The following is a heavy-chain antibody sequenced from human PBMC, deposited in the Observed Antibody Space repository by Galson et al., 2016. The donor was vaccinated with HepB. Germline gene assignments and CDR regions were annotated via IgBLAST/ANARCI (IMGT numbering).Heavy chain of an antibody. CDR3: TRSPVMRFPDN. CDR1: GDSFSGYY. J-gene: IGHJ4*02. CDR2: INHSGST. D-gene: IGHD3-16*01. Sequence: ETLSLTCDVSGDSFSGYYWSWIRQPPGKGLEWIGEINHSGSTNYNPSLKSRVTISIDTSKNLFFLKLSSVTAADTAVYYCTRSPVMRFPDNWGQGTLVTVSS. V-gene: IGHV4-34*01.